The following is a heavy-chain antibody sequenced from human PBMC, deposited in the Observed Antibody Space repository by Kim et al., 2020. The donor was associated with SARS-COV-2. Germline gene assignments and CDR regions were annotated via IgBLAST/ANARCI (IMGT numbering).Heavy chain of an antibody. D-gene: IGHD2-2*01. CDR2: ISSSSSYI. CDR3: ARVCIVVVPAAKTCGGFDY. J-gene: IGHJ4*02. V-gene: IGHV3-21*01. CDR1: GFTFSSYS. Sequence: GGSLRLSCAASGFTFSSYSMNWVRQAPGKGLEWVSSISSSSSYIYYADSVKGRFTISRDNAKNSLYLQMNSLRAEDTAVYYCARVCIVVVPAAKTCGGFDYWGQGTLVTVSS.